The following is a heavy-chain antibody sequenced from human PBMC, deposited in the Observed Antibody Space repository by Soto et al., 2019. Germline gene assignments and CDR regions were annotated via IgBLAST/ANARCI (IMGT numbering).Heavy chain of an antibody. D-gene: IGHD1-26*01. V-gene: IGHV3-53*02. CDR1: GFSVTTNY. CDR3: AKKPPISIQGWAFGMDV. Sequence: EVQLVETGGGLIQPGGSLRLSCLASGFSVTTNYIIWVRQPPGKGLEWVSTTFTGGSTHYAASVKGRFSISRDNSKNTVYLQMNNLRVEDTAVYYCAKKPPISIQGWAFGMDVWGQGTTVSVSS. J-gene: IGHJ6*02. CDR2: TFTGGST.